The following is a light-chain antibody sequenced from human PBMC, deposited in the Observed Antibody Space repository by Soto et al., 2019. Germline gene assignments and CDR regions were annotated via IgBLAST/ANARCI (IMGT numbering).Light chain of an antibody. CDR3: QHRYNWLIT. Sequence: EIVLTQSPATLSLSPGERATLSCRASQSVNIYLAWYQQKPGQAPRLLINNAFNRATGIPARFSGSGSGTDFTLTISSLEPEDFAVYYCQHRYNWLITCGQGTQLEIK. V-gene: IGKV3-11*01. J-gene: IGKJ5*01. CDR2: NAF. CDR1: QSVNIY.